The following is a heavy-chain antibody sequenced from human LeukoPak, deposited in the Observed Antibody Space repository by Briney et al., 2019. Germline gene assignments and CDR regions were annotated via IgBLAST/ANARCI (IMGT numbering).Heavy chain of an antibody. CDR2: FDPEDGET. Sequence: ASVKVSCKVSGYTLTELSMHWVRQAPGKGLERMGGFDPEDGETIYAQKFQGRVTMTEDTSTDTAYMELSSLRSEDTAVYYCATRVLIDTWDAFDIWGQGTMVTVSS. CDR3: ATRVLIDTWDAFDI. J-gene: IGHJ3*02. CDR1: GYTLTELS. V-gene: IGHV1-24*01. D-gene: IGHD2-2*02.